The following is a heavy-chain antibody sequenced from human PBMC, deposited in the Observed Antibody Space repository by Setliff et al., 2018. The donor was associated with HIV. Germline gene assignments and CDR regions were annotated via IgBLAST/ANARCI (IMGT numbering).Heavy chain of an antibody. CDR1: GFSLSTSGVG. CDR2: IYWDDDK. D-gene: IGHD2-2*01. Sequence: SGPMLVNPTQTLTLTCTFSGFSLSTSGVGVGWIRQPPGKALEWLALIYWDDDKGYSPSLKNRLTITKDTSRNQVVLTMTNVDPVDTATYFCVHTNIVVVPVAIPSYLDYWGQGTLVTVSS. V-gene: IGHV2-5*02. CDR3: VHTNIVVVPVAIPSYLDY. J-gene: IGHJ4*02.